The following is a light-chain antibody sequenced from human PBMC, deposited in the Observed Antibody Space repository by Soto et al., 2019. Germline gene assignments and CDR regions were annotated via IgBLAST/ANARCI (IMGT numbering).Light chain of an antibody. V-gene: IGKV3-20*01. CDR1: QSVNSNY. CDR3: QQYGNSLPWT. CDR2: GAS. Sequence: VITQSPVTLSVSPGAGATLSCRASQSVNSNYLAWYQQQPGQAPRLLIYGASSRATGIPDRFNGSVCGTDFTLPISRLETEDFSAYDGQQYGNSLPWTFGQGTKVDIK. J-gene: IGKJ1*01.